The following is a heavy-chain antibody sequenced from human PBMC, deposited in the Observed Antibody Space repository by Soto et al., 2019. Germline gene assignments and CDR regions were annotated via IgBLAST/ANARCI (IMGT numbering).Heavy chain of an antibody. CDR2: ILVDSHNT. CDR3: ATANNTSPFDY. D-gene: IGHD1-26*01. Sequence: QLVQSGPEVKKPGTSLKVSCKASGFTFADSAVQWVRQARGQSLEWMGRILVDSHNTKSAQKFTERVTISWDVSTSTAFMELRSLRSEDTVVYYCATANNTSPFDYWGQGTLVTVSS. J-gene: IGHJ4*02. V-gene: IGHV1-58*01. CDR1: GFTFADSA.